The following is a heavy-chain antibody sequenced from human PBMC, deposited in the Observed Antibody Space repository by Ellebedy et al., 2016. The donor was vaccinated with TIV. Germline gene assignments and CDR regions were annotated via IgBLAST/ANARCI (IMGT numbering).Heavy chain of an antibody. Sequence: GGSLRLXXAASGFTFSSYGMHWVRQAPGKGLEWVAVISYDGSNKYYADSVKGRFTISRDNSKNTLYLQMNSLRAEDTAVYYCAKDLWELRYFDWLLPLDYWGQGTLVTVSS. CDR1: GFTFSSYG. CDR3: AKDLWELRYFDWLLPLDY. D-gene: IGHD3-9*01. CDR2: ISYDGSNK. J-gene: IGHJ4*02. V-gene: IGHV3-30*18.